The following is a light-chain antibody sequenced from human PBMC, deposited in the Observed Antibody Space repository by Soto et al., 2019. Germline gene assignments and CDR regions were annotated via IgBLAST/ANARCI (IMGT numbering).Light chain of an antibody. CDR2: GTS. J-gene: IGKJ2*01. Sequence: EIVMTQSPVALSVSPGERAALSCRASQSVGRNFAWYQQRPGQAPRVLIYGTSTRATGVPARFSGSGSGTDVTLPISSRQSEDVAAYYCQQYNNWPYTFGQGTRLEIK. V-gene: IGKV3-15*01. CDR1: QSVGRN. CDR3: QQYNNWPYT.